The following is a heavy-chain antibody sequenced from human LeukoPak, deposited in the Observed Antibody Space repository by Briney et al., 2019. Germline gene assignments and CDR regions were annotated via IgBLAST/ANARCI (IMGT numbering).Heavy chain of an antibody. CDR2: ISGGAGSA. V-gene: IGHV3-23*01. CDR1: GFTFSSYA. J-gene: IGHJ5*02. CDR3: ARAGPPAFDP. Sequence: GGSLRLSCAASGFTFSSYAMNWVRQAPGKGLEWVSSISGGAGSASYADSVKGRFTMSRDNSKNTLYLQMNSLRAEDTAVYYCARAGPPAFDPWGQGTLVTVSS.